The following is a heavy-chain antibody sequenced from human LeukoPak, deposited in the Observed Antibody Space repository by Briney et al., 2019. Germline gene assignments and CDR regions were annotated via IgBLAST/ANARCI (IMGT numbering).Heavy chain of an antibody. CDR2: IYYSGST. V-gene: IGHV4-61*10. CDR3: ARGVVVAASGPDWFDP. J-gene: IGHJ5*02. D-gene: IGHD2-15*01. Sequence: SETLSLTCTVSGGSISSGSYYWSWIRQPAGKGLEWIGYIYYSGSTNYNPSLKSRVTISVDTSKNQFSLKLSSVTAADTAVYYCARGVVVAASGPDWFDPWGQGTLVTVSS. CDR1: GGSISSGSYY.